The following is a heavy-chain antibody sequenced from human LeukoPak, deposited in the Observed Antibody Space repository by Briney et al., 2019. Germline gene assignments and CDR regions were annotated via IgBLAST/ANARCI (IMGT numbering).Heavy chain of an antibody. D-gene: IGHD5-18*01. CDR1: GFTFSSYW. CDR3: ARGYSYGPLDY. J-gene: IGHJ4*02. V-gene: IGHV3-7*01. Sequence: GGSLRLSCAASGFTFSSYWMSWVRQAPGKGQEWVANRKQDGSEKYYVDSVKGRFTISRDNAKNSLYLQMNSLRAEDTAVYYCARGYSYGPLDYWGQGTLVTVSS. CDR2: RKQDGSEK.